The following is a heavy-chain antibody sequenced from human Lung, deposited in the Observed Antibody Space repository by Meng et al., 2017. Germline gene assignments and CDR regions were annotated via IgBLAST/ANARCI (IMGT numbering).Heavy chain of an antibody. J-gene: IGHJ4*02. Sequence: QVRLQQWGAGLLKPSETLSLGCTVYDGSFTPYYWSWIRQTPGKGLEWIGEIEPSRRTNYNPSLKSRVTISVQESENQVSLNVATVTAADSGLYFCARGRSHRSNSSLRKYYYDYWGQGTLVTVSS. CDR3: ARGRSHRSNSSLRKYYYDY. CDR1: DGSFTPYY. V-gene: IGHV4-34*01. D-gene: IGHD3-16*02. CDR2: IEPSRRT.